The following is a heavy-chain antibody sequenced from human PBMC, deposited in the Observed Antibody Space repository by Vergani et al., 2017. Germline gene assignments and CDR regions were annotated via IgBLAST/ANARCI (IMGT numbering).Heavy chain of an antibody. CDR1: GGSISSYY. Sequence: QVQLQESGPGLVKPSETLSLTCTVSGGSISSYYLSWIRQPPGKGLEWIGYIYYSGSTNYNPSLKSRVTISVDTSKNQFSLKLSSVTAADTAVYYCARTTRYFDYWGQGTLVTXSS. CDR3: ARTTRYFDY. CDR2: IYYSGST. V-gene: IGHV4-59*01. J-gene: IGHJ4*02. D-gene: IGHD1-26*01.